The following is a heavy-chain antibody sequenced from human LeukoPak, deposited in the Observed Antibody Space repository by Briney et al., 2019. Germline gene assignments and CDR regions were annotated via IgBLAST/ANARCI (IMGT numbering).Heavy chain of an antibody. Sequence: SDTLPLIGAVYGGLVSGYYWSWIRHPPVKGLVAIREINHSGSTNYNPSLKSRVTISVDTSKNQFSLKLSSVTAADTAVYYCALPGYSSGWHYFDYWGQGTLVTVSS. V-gene: IGHV4-34*01. CDR2: INHSGST. J-gene: IGHJ4*02. CDR3: ALPGYSSGWHYFDY. D-gene: IGHD6-19*01. CDR1: GGLVSGYY.